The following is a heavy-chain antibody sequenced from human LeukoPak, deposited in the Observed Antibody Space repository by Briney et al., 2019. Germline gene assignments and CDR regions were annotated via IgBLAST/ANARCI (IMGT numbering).Heavy chain of an antibody. D-gene: IGHD3-22*01. J-gene: IGHJ4*02. CDR3: AKASARYYDSSGPDY. Sequence: GGSLRLSCAASGFTFDDYAMHWVRQAPGKGLEWVSGISWNSGSIGYADSVKGRFTISRDNAKNSLYLQMNSLRAEDTALYYCAKASARYYDSSGPDYWGQGTLVTVSS. V-gene: IGHV3-9*01. CDR2: ISWNSGSI. CDR1: GFTFDDYA.